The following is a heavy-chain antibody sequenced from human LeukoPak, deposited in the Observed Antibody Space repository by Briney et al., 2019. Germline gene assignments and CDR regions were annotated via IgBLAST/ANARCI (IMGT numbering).Heavy chain of an antibody. CDR2: ISGSGGST. Sequence: GGSLRLSCAASGFTFSSYAMSWVRQAPGKGLEWVSAISGSGGSTYYADSVKGRFTISRDNSENTLYLQMNSLRAEDTAVYYCAKKPAAMNAFDIWGQGTLVTLYS. CDR3: AKKPAAMNAFDI. J-gene: IGHJ3*02. V-gene: IGHV3-23*01. CDR1: GFTFSSYA. D-gene: IGHD2-2*01.